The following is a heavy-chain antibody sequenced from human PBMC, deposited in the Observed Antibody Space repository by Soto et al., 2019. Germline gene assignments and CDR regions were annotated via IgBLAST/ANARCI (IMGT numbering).Heavy chain of an antibody. V-gene: IGHV4-59*01. Sequence: SETLSLTCTVSGGSISSYYWSWIRQPPGKGLEWIGYIYYSGSTNYNPSLKSRVTISVDTSKNQFSLKLSSVTAADTAVYYCASSSLMVRGVIDAFDIWGQGTMVTVSS. CDR3: ASSSLMVRGVIDAFDI. CDR2: IYYSGST. D-gene: IGHD3-10*01. CDR1: GGSISSYY. J-gene: IGHJ3*02.